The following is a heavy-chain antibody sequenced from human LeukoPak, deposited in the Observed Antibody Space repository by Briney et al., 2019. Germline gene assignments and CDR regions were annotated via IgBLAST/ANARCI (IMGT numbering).Heavy chain of an antibody. CDR3: ARGSYSSSYYRSDAFDI. D-gene: IGHD6-13*01. CDR2: IYHSGST. V-gene: IGHV4-39*07. J-gene: IGHJ3*02. Sequence: PSETLSLTCTVSGDSISSSDYYWGWIRQPPGKGLEWIGEIYHSGSTNYNPSLKSRVTISLDTSKNQFSLRLSSVTAADTAVYYCARGSYSSSYYRSDAFDIWGQGKMVTVSS. CDR1: GDSISSSDYY.